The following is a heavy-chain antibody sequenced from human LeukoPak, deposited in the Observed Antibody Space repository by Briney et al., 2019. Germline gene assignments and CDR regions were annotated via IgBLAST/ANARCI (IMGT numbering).Heavy chain of an antibody. CDR2: INAGNGDT. V-gene: IGHV1-3*01. D-gene: IGHD6-13*01. CDR1: GYTFTNYV. J-gene: IGHJ3*02. CDR3: AGGYSSSRNAFDI. Sequence: ASVKVSCKASGYTFTNYVMYWVRQAPGLRLEWMGWINAGNGDTKYSQKFQGRVTITRDTSASTAYMELSSLRSEDTAVYYCAGGYSSSRNAFDIWGQGTMVTVSS.